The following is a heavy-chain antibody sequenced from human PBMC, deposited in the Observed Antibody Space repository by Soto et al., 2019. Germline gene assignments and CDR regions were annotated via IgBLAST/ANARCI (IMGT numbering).Heavy chain of an antibody. D-gene: IGHD3-22*01. CDR3: ARRGHYYDSSGERKYYFDY. J-gene: IGHJ4*02. CDR2: IKQDGSEK. CDR1: GFTFSSYW. Sequence: VGSLRLSCAASGFTFSSYWMSWVRQAPGKGLEWVANIKQDGSEKYYVDSVKGRFTISRDNAKNSLYLQMNSLRAEDTAVYYCARRGHYYDSSGERKYYFDYWGQGTLVTVSS. V-gene: IGHV3-7*01.